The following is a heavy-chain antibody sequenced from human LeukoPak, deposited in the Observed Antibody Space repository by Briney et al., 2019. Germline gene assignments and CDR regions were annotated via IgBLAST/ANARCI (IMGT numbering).Heavy chain of an antibody. CDR1: GYTLTELS. J-gene: IGHJ4*02. CDR2: FDPEDGET. V-gene: IGHV1-24*01. CDR3: ATPYSGSYYFDY. D-gene: IGHD1-26*01. Sequence: GASVKVSCKVSGYTLTELSMHWVRQAPGKGLEWMGGFDPEDGETIYAQKFQGRVTMTEDTSTDTAYMELSSLRSGDTAVYYCATPYSGSYYFDYWGQGTLVTVSS.